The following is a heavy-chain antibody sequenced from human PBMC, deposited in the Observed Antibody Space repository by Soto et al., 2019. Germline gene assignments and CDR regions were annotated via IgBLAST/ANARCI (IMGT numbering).Heavy chain of an antibody. J-gene: IGHJ4*02. V-gene: IGHV1-69*12. D-gene: IGHD1-1*01. CDR1: GGTFSSYA. CDR3: ARGGAGNEF. Sequence: QVQLVQSGAEVKKPGSSVKVSCKASGGTFSSYALSWVRQAPGQGLEWMGGIIPMSGATNYAQKFQGRVTFTADGSTNTAYLEPTSPRFEDPAVYYCARGGAGNEFWGQGTLVTVSS. CDR2: IIPMSGAT.